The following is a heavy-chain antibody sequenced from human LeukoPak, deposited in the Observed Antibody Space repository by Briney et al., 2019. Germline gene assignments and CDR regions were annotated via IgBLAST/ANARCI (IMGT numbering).Heavy chain of an antibody. CDR1: GFTFSSYA. V-gene: IGHV3-30*04. Sequence: QPGRSLRLSCAASGFTFSSYAMHWVRQAPGKGLEWVAVISYDGSNKYYADSVKGRFTISRDNSKNTLYLQMNSLRAEDTAVYYCARIGQQQLVPVYWGQGTLVTVSS. D-gene: IGHD6-13*01. CDR2: ISYDGSNK. CDR3: ARIGQQQLVPVY. J-gene: IGHJ4*02.